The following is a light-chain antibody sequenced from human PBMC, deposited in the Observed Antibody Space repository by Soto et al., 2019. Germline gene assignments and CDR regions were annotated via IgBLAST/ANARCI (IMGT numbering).Light chain of an antibody. J-gene: IGLJ1*01. V-gene: IGLV2-14*01. CDR1: SSDVVGYNY. CDR2: DVS. Sequence: SLLAQPSPLSGSPGQSITLSCTGNSSDVVGYNYVSWYQQHPGKAPKFMIYDVSNRPSGVSTRFSGSKSGNTASLTISGLQAEDEADYYCNSYTTSNTRQIVFGTGTKVTVL. CDR3: NSYTTSNTRQIV.